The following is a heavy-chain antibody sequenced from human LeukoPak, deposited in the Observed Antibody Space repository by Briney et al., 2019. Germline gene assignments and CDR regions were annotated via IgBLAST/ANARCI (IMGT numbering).Heavy chain of an antibody. J-gene: IGHJ4*02. CDR2: IKQDGSQK. V-gene: IGHV3-7*01. CDR3: ARDGHKNYDILTGLKDY. Sequence: PGGSLRLSCAASGFTFSSYSMNWVRQAPGKGLEWVANIKQDGSQKYYVDSVKGRFTISRDNAQDSLYLQMNSLRVEDTAVYYCARDGHKNYDILTGLKDYWGQGTLVTVSS. D-gene: IGHD3-9*01. CDR1: GFTFSSYS.